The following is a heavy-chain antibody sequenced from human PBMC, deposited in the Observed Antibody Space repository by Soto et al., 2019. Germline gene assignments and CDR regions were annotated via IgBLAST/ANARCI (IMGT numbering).Heavy chain of an antibody. Sequence: QVQLVQSGAEVKKPGASVKVSCKASGYTFTSYDINWVRQATGQGLEWRGWMNPNSGNTGYAQKYQGRLTRTRTTSIPTAYMDLSSLRSENTAVYYCARGINYYDSGDDAVDIWGQGTMVTVSS. CDR2: MNPNSGNT. CDR1: GYTFTSYD. J-gene: IGHJ3*02. CDR3: ARGINYYDSGDDAVDI. V-gene: IGHV1-8*01. D-gene: IGHD3-10*01.